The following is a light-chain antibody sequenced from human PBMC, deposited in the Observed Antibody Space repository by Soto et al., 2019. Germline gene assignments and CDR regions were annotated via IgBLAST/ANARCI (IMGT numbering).Light chain of an antibody. CDR3: GAWDDSLSAGV. J-gene: IGLJ3*02. Sequence: QSVLTQPPSVSAAPGQRVTVSCSERNSNMGKNYVSWYHHPPGAPPKLLIYENNQRPSGIADRFSGSKSGTSATLGITGLQTGDEGDYYCGAWDDSLSAGVFGGGTQLTVL. CDR1: NSNMGKNY. CDR2: ENN. V-gene: IGLV1-51*02.